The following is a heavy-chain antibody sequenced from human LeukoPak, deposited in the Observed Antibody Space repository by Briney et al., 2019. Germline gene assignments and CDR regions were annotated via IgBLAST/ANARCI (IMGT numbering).Heavy chain of an antibody. D-gene: IGHD3-22*01. V-gene: IGHV4-39*01. CDR1: GGSISSSSYY. CDR2: IYYSGST. CDR3: AYSSGYFGDAFDI. Sequence: PSETLSLTCTVSGGSISSSSYYWGWIRQPPGKGLEWIGSIYYSGSTYYNPSLKSRVTISVDTSKNQFSLKLSSVTAADTAVYYCAYSSGYFGDAFDIWGQGTMVTVSS. J-gene: IGHJ3*02.